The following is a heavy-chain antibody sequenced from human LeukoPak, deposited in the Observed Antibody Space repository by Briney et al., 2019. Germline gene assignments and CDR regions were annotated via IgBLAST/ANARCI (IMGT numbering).Heavy chain of an antibody. D-gene: IGHD6-19*01. CDR2: ISSGSTI. CDR1: GFTLSIYE. Sequence: GGALRLSCAASGFTLSIYEMNCVRQAPGKGLEWVSYISSGSTIYDADSVKGRFTISRDNDKNTLYLQMNSLRAEDTAVYYCARESIAVAGAPFDYWGQGTLVTVSS. J-gene: IGHJ4*02. CDR3: ARESIAVAGAPFDY. V-gene: IGHV3-48*03.